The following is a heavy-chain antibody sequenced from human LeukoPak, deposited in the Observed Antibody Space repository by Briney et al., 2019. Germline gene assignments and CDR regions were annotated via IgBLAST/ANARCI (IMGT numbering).Heavy chain of an antibody. CDR3: ARVADYAPNWFDP. D-gene: IGHD4-17*01. Sequence: ASVKVSCKASGYTFTSYGISWVRQAPGQGLEWMGWISAYSGDTNYAQKFQGRVTITADESTSTAYIELSSLRSEDTAVYYCARVADYAPNWFDPWGQGTLVTVSS. CDR2: ISAYSGDT. V-gene: IGHV1-18*01. CDR1: GYTFTSYG. J-gene: IGHJ5*02.